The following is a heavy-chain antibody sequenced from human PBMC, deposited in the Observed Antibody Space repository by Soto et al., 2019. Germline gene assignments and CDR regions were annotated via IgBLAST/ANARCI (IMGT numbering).Heavy chain of an antibody. J-gene: IGHJ5*01. D-gene: IGHD3-10*01. CDR3: TRAYGAETFDF. CDR2: MNPNSGNT. CDR1: GYTFNNYD. V-gene: IGHV1-8*02. Sequence: ASVKVSCKASGYTFNNYDIHWVRQAPGHGLEWMGWMNPNSGNTGCAQNFRGRVTMTQNTAIGTAYMELSSLRSDDTATYYCTRAYGAETFDFWGQGTRVTVS.